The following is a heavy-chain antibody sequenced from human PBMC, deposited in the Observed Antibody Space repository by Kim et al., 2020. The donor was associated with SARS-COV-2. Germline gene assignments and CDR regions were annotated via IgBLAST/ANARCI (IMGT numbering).Heavy chain of an antibody. CDR3: ARDAAWVFDY. CDR1: GFTFSTFG. D-gene: IGHD6-25*01. J-gene: IGHJ4*02. V-gene: IGHV3-33*01. CDR2: IYHDGSHK. Sequence: GGSLRLSCAASGFTFSTFGIHWVRQAPGKGLEWVAIIYHDGSHKYYADSVKGRFTISRDNSKDTVDLHMNSLRAEDTAVYFCARDAAWVFDYWGQGTLVTVSS.